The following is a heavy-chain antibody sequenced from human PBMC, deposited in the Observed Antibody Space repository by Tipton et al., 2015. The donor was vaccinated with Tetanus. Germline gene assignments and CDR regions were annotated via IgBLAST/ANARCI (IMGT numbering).Heavy chain of an antibody. CDR1: GYTFTSYG. CDR2: ISAYNGNT. D-gene: IGHD2-2*01. CDR3: ARDAPYIVVVPAAMPDFNYYYYYYMDV. V-gene: IGHV1-18*01. Sequence: VQSGAEVKKPGASVKVSCKASGYTFTSYGISWVRQAPGQGLEWMGWISAYNGNTNYAQKLQGRVTVTTDTSTSTAYMELRSLRSDDTAVYYCARDAPYIVVVPAAMPDFNYYYYYYMDVWGKGTTVTVSS. J-gene: IGHJ6*03.